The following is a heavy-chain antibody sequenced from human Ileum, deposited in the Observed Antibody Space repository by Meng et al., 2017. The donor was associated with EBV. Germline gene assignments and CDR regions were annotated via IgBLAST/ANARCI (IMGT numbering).Heavy chain of an antibody. Sequence: QLQRQESGPGLVKPSETLSLTCMVSGGSISSSSFYGGWIRQPPGKGLEWIGSIYYSGSTYYNPSLKSRVTISVDTSKNQFSLKLSSVTAADTAVYYCARSIVVVPAAIYYWGQGTLVTVSS. D-gene: IGHD2-2*01. J-gene: IGHJ4*02. CDR1: GGSISSSSFY. CDR3: ARSIVVVPAAIYY. CDR2: IYYSGST. V-gene: IGHV4-39*01.